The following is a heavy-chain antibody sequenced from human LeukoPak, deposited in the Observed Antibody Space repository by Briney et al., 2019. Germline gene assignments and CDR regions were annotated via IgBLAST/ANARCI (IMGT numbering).Heavy chain of an antibody. CDR3: AKGHTSLAP. Sequence: GGSLRLXCAASGFSFTTSWMSWVRQAPGKGLEWVASIEQDGSEKYYVDSVKGRFTISRDNAKNSLFLQMNSLRAEDTAVYYCAKGHTSLAPGGQGALVTVSS. D-gene: IGHD5-18*01. CDR1: GFSFTTSW. V-gene: IGHV3-7*02. J-gene: IGHJ4*02. CDR2: IEQDGSEK.